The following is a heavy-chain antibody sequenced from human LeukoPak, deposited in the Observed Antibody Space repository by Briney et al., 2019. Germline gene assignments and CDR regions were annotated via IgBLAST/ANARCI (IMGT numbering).Heavy chain of an antibody. J-gene: IGHJ6*02. CDR1: GFIFSTSA. Sequence: PGGSLRLSCAASGFIFSTSAMTWVRQAPGKGLDWVSYITASGTTYYADSVKGRFTFSRDISNNTLYLQMNGLRAEDMALYYCAKDRYDTSVWPYYYAMDVWGQGTTVTVSS. CDR3: AKDRYDTSVWPYYYAMDV. V-gene: IGHV3-23*01. CDR2: ITASGTT. D-gene: IGHD3-22*01.